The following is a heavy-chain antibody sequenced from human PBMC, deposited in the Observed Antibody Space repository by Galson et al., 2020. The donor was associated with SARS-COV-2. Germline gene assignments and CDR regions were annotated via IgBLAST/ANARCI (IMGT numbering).Heavy chain of an antibody. CDR2: IWYDGSNK. Sequence: GESLKISCAASGFTFSSYGMHWVRQAPGKGLAWVAVIWYDGSNKYYADSVKGRFTISRDNSKNTLYLQMNSLRAEDTAVYYCARDREGATDYWGQGTLVTVSS. J-gene: IGHJ4*02. CDR3: ARDREGATDY. V-gene: IGHV3-33*01. D-gene: IGHD1-26*01. CDR1: GFTFSSYG.